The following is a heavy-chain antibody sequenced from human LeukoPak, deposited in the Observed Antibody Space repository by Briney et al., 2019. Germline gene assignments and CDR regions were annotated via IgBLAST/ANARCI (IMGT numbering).Heavy chain of an antibody. J-gene: IGHJ4*02. V-gene: IGHV1-69*04. CDR1: GYTFTNYG. CDR3: ARAGAYCSSTSCRRGVKLDY. D-gene: IGHD2-2*01. CDR2: IIPILGIA. Sequence: SVKVSCKASGYTFTNYGISWVRLAPGQGLEWMGRIIPILGIANYAQKFQGRVTITADKSTSTAYMELSSLRSEDTAVYYCARAGAYCSSTSCRRGVKLDYWGQGTLVTVSS.